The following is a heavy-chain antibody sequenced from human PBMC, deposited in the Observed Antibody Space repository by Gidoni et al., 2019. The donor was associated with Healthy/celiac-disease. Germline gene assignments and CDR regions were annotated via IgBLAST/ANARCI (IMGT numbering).Heavy chain of an antibody. CDR3: ARGPEQWLFDY. D-gene: IGHD6-19*01. V-gene: IGHV3-66*02. Sequence: EVQLVESAGCLVKPGGSLRLSCPASGFTVSSNYMSWVRQAPGKGLEWVSVIYSGGSTYYADSVKGRFTISRDNSKNTLYLQMNSLRAEDTAVYYCARGPEQWLFDYWGQGTLVTVSS. J-gene: IGHJ4*02. CDR1: GFTVSSNY. CDR2: IYSGGST.